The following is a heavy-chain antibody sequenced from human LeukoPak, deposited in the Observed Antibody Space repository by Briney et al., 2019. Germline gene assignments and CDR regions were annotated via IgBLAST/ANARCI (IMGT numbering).Heavy chain of an antibody. D-gene: IGHD3-22*01. Sequence: SETLSLTCTVSGGSISSSSYYWSWIRQPAGKGLEWIGRIYTSGSTNYNPSLKSRVTMSIDRSKNEFSLKLSSVTAADTAVYYCARDQGSSGYYYAFDIWGQGTMVTVSS. CDR3: ARDQGSSGYYYAFDI. J-gene: IGHJ3*02. CDR1: GGSISSSSYY. CDR2: IYTSGST. V-gene: IGHV4-61*02.